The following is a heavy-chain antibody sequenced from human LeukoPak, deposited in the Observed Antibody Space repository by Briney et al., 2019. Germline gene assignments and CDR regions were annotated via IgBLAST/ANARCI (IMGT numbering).Heavy chain of an antibody. CDR3: ARLDYGSGSLYFDY. CDR1: GGSISSYY. Sequence: PSETLSLTCTVSGGSISSYYWSWIRQPRGKGLEWIGYSYYSGSTNYNPSLKSRVTISVDTSKNHFSLKLSSVTAADTAVYYCARLDYGSGSLYFDYWGQGTLVTVSS. D-gene: IGHD3-10*01. J-gene: IGHJ4*02. V-gene: IGHV4-59*08. CDR2: SYYSGST.